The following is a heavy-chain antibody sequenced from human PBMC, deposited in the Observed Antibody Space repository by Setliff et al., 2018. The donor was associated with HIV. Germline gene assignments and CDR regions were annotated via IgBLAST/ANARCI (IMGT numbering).Heavy chain of an antibody. CDR3: AGLPGDAVSGFDM. J-gene: IGHJ3*02. V-gene: IGHV1-69*13. Sequence: GASVKVSCKASGGTFSTYATSWVRQAPGQGLEWMGGIIHMFGTANYAQMFQGRVTIIADESTSTTYMELSSLRSEDTAVYYCAGLPGDAVSGFDMWGQGTMVTVSS. CDR1: GGTFSTYA. CDR2: IIHMFGTA. D-gene: IGHD7-27*01.